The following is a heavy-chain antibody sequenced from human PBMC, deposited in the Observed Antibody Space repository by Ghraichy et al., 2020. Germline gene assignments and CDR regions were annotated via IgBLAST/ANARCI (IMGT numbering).Heavy chain of an antibody. CDR3: ARHYPISDSGTGAFDI. CDR2: IFYSGST. V-gene: IGHV4-59*08. J-gene: IGHJ3*02. Sequence: SETLSLTCTVSGGSIINYYWSWIRQPPGKGLEWIGYIFYSGSTDYNPSLKSRVTISVDTSKNQFSLRLSSVTAADTAVYYCARHYPISDSGTGAFDIWGQGTMVTVSS. D-gene: IGHD6-19*01. CDR1: GGSIINYY.